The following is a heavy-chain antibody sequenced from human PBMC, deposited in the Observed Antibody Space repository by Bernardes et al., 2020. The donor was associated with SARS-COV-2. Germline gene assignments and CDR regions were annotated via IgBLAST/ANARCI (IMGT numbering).Heavy chain of an antibody. Sequence: ASVKVSCKASGYTFTSYGISWVRQAPGQGLEWMGWISAYHGNTNYAQKLQGRVTMTTDTSTSTAYMELRSLRSDDTAVYYCARDIRILWFRESLQPSYWGQGTLVTVSS. CDR1: GYTFTSYG. CDR3: ARDIRILWFRESLQPSY. V-gene: IGHV1-18*04. D-gene: IGHD3-10*01. J-gene: IGHJ4*02. CDR2: ISAYHGNT.